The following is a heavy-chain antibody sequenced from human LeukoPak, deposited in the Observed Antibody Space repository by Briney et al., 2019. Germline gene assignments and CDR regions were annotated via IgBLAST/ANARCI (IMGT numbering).Heavy chain of an antibody. Sequence: GASLRLSCAASGFTFTSYSMNWVRQAPGQGLEWMASISSSSSYIYYADSVTGRFTISRDNSKNTLYLQMNSLRAEDTAVYYCAKEPICGGGSCYSRCFDYWGQGTLVTVSS. CDR2: ISSSSSYI. CDR1: GFTFTSYS. J-gene: IGHJ4*02. CDR3: AKEPICGGGSCYSRCFDY. D-gene: IGHD2-15*01. V-gene: IGHV3-21*04.